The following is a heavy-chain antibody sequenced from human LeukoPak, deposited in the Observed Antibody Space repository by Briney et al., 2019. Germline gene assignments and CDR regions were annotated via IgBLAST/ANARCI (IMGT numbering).Heavy chain of an antibody. Sequence: GGSLRLSCAASGFTFSDYYMSWIRQAPGKGLEWVSCISSSSSYTNYADSVKGRFTISRDNAKNSLYLQMNSLRAEDTAVYYCARWVAVATFDYWGQGTLVTVSS. J-gene: IGHJ4*02. CDR1: GFTFSDYY. CDR2: ISSSSSYT. D-gene: IGHD6-19*01. V-gene: IGHV3-11*06. CDR3: ARWVAVATFDY.